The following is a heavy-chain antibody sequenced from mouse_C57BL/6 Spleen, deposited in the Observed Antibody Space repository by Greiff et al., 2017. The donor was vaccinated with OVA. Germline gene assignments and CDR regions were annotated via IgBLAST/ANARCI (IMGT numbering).Heavy chain of an antibody. J-gene: IGHJ2*01. CDR2: INPSNGGT. CDR1: GYTFTSYW. CDR3: ARRSYYVSLGDFDY. D-gene: IGHD1-1*01. Sequence: QVQLQQPGTELVKPGASVKLSCKASGYTFTSYWMHWVKQRPGQGLEWIGNINPSNGGTNYNEKFKSKAKLTVDKSSSTAYVQLSSLASDDSSVYYCARRSYYVSLGDFDYWGQGTTLTVSS. V-gene: IGHV1-53*01.